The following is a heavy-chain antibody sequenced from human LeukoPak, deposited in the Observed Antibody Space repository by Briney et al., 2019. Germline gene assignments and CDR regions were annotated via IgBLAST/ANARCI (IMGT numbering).Heavy chain of an antibody. CDR1: GGSISGYY. D-gene: IGHD1-26*01. CDR2: VYNSEYT. CDR3: ARHAIYSGGYSFWFDP. V-gene: IGHV4-59*08. Sequence: PSETLSLTSTVSGGSISGYYWSWIRQPPGKGLEWIAYVYNSEYTNYNPSLKSRASISVDTSKNLCSLRPTSVTAADTAVYYCARHAIYSGGYSFWFDPWGLGTLVTVS. J-gene: IGHJ5*02.